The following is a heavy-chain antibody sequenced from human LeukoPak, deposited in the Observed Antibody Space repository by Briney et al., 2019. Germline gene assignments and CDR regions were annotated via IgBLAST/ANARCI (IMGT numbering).Heavy chain of an antibody. J-gene: IGHJ4*02. CDR1: GFTFSSYW. CDR2: IKQDGSEK. CDR3: ARDRGYIGYDYFDY. V-gene: IGHV3-7*01. Sequence: PGGSLRLSCAASGFTFSSYWMSWVRQAPGKGLEWVANIKQDGSEKYYVDSVKGRFTISRDNAKNSLYLQMNSLRAEDTAVYYCARDRGYIGYDYFDYWGQGTLVTVSS. D-gene: IGHD5-12*01.